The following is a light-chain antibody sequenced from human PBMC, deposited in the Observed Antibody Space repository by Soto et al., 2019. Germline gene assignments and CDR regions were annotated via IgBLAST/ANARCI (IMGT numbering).Light chain of an antibody. CDR3: QQRSNWFS. J-gene: IGKJ5*01. Sequence: EIVLTQSPATLSLSPGERATLSCRASQSVSSYLAWYQQKPGQAPRLLIYDASNRATGIPARFSGSGSGTDFTLTISSLVPEEFAVYYCQQRSNWFSFGQGTRLEI. CDR2: DAS. V-gene: IGKV3-11*01. CDR1: QSVSSY.